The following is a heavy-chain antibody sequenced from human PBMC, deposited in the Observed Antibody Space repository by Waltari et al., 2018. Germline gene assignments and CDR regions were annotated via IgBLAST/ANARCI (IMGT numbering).Heavy chain of an antibody. CDR1: GFTFMAYY. CDR2: ISGSGGTI. J-gene: IGHJ4*02. V-gene: IGHV3-11*04. CDR3: ARPAAAATGDFDY. Sequence: QVQLVESGGGLVKPGGSLRLSCAASGFTFMAYYMSWIRQDPGKGLEWVSYISGSGGTIYYADSVKGRFTISRDNTKNSLYLQINSLRAEDTAVYYCARPAAAATGDFDYWGQGTLVTVSS. D-gene: IGHD6-13*01.